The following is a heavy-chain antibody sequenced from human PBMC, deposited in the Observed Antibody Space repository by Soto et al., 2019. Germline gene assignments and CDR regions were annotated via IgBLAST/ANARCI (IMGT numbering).Heavy chain of an antibody. V-gene: IGHV1-2*02. Sequence: ASVKVSCKASGYTFTSYYIHWVRQAPGQGLEWMGWINPITGGTNYAPKFQGRVTTTRDTSITTAYMELSRLRSDDTAVYYCARNYYDSSDRDYLDYWGQGTPVTVSS. J-gene: IGHJ4*02. D-gene: IGHD3-22*01. CDR2: INPITGGT. CDR3: ARNYYDSSDRDYLDY. CDR1: GYTFTSYY.